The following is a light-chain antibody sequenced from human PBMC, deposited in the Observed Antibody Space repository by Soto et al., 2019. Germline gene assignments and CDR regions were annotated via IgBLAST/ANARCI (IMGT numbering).Light chain of an antibody. CDR1: QNIISSY. Sequence: EIVLPQSPGTLSLSPGERAPLSCRASQNIISSYLTWYQHKPGQAPRLLFYDVSNRATGIPDRFSSSASGTNFTLTISSLEPEDFAIYYCQQRGDWPAVGQGTKVDIK. V-gene: IGKV3D-20*02. J-gene: IGKJ1*01. CDR3: QQRGDWPA. CDR2: DVS.